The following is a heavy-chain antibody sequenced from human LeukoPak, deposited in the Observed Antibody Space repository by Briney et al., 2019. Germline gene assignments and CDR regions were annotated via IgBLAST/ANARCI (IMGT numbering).Heavy chain of an antibody. D-gene: IGHD3-9*01. V-gene: IGHV3-48*03. CDR2: ISSSGSTI. J-gene: IGHJ4*02. CDR1: GFTFSSYE. Sequence: GGSLRLSCAASGFTFSSYEMNWVRQAPGKGLEWVSYISSSGSTIYYADSVKGRFTISRDNSKNTLYLQMNSLRAEDTAVYYCAKKLVPDYWGQGTLVTVSS. CDR3: AKKLVPDY.